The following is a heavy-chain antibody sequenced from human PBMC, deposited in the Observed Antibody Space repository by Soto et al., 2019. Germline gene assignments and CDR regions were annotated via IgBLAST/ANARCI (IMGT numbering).Heavy chain of an antibody. D-gene: IGHD6-6*01. J-gene: IGHJ4*02. Sequence: PSETLSLTCTVSGGSVSSYCCSWIRQPPGKGLEWIGYIYYSGSTNYNPSLKSRVTISVDTSKNQFSLKLSSVTAADTAVYYCARHVSIAARPFDFWGQGTLVTVSS. CDR1: GGSVSSYC. V-gene: IGHV4-59*08. CDR2: IYYSGST. CDR3: ARHVSIAARPFDF.